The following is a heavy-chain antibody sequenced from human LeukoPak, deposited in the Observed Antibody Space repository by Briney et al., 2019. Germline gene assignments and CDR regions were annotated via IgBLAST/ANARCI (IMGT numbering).Heavy chain of an antibody. Sequence: ASVKVSCKASGYDFTSVGITWVRQAPGKGLEWMGGFDPEDGETIYAQKFQGRVTMTEDTSTDTAYMELSSLRSEDTAVYYCATNRGWYLGGYWGQGTLVTVSS. V-gene: IGHV1-24*01. CDR3: ATNRGWYLGGY. J-gene: IGHJ4*02. CDR2: FDPEDGET. D-gene: IGHD6-19*01. CDR1: GYDFTSVG.